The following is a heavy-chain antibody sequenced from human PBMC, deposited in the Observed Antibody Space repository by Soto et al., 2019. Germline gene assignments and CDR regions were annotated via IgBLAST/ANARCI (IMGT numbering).Heavy chain of an antibody. CDR3: AGGPDSKKVGY. V-gene: IGHV4-61*03. CDR2: IYYTGST. Sequence: QVQLQESGPGLVKSSETLSLTCTVSGGSVSSEHYYWNWIRQPPGKGLEWIGYIYYTGSTNYNPSLESRPTMSVDMSKNHFSLKLSSVTGGDTAVYYWAGGPDSKKVGYWGQGTLVTVSS. J-gene: IGHJ4*02. D-gene: IGHD3-22*01. CDR1: GGSVSSEHYY.